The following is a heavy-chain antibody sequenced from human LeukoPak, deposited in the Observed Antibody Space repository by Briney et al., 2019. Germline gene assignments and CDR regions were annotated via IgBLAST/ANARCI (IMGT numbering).Heavy chain of an antibody. CDR2: IKHDGSEK. J-gene: IGHJ4*02. Sequence: GGSLRLSCAASGFIFTNYFMSWVRQAPGKGLEWVASIKHDGSEKYYVYSVRGRFTISRDNTMNSLYLQMSSLRAADTAVYYCATDRGWRTSGYYLYYFEYWGQGTLVTYSS. CDR3: ATDRGWRTSGYYLYYFEY. D-gene: IGHD3-3*01. V-gene: IGHV3-7*01. CDR1: GFIFTNYF.